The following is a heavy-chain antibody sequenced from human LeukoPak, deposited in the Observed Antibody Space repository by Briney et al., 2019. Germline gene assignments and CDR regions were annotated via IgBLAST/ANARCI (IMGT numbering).Heavy chain of an antibody. CDR3: AREGTDYYFYYMDV. J-gene: IGHJ6*03. V-gene: IGHV4-39*07. Sequence: PSETLSLTCSVSAVSISSTTYYWGWIRQPPGKGLEWIGSIYYSGRTYYNPSLRSRLTISADTSKNQFSLKLRSVTAADTAVYYCAREGTDYYFYYMDVWGKGTTVTVSS. CDR1: AVSISSTTYY. CDR2: IYYSGRT.